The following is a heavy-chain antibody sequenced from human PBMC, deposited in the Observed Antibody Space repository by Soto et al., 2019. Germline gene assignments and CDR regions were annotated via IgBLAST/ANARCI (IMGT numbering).Heavy chain of an antibody. Sequence: QVQLQESGPGLVKPSQTLSLTCTVSGGSISSGDYYWSWIRQPPGKGLEWIGYIYYSGSTYYNPSLKRRVTISVDTSKNQFSLKLSSVTAADTAVYYCARGGACGGDCYSEDAFDIWGQGTMVTVSS. CDR2: IYYSGST. CDR3: ARGGACGGDCYSEDAFDI. J-gene: IGHJ3*02. CDR1: GGSISSGDYY. V-gene: IGHV4-30-4*01. D-gene: IGHD2-21*02.